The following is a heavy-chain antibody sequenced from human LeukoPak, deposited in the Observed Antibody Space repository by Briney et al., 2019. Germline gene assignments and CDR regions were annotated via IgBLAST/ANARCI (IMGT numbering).Heavy chain of an antibody. CDR2: IYYSGST. CDR1: GGSISSYY. V-gene: IGHV4-59*12. D-gene: IGHD6-19*01. CDR3: ARGRLGSSGWSDFDY. J-gene: IGHJ4*02. Sequence: SSETLSLTCTVSGGSISSYYWSWIRQPPGKGLEGIGYIYYSGSTNYNPSLKSRVTISVDTSKNQFSLKLSSVTAADTAVYYCARGRLGSSGWSDFDYWGQGTLVTVSS.